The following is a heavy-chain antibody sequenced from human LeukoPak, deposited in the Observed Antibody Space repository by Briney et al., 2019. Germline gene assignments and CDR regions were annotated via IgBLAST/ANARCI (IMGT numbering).Heavy chain of an antibody. CDR3: ARGDGGNSAFDY. J-gene: IGHJ4*02. Sequence: GGSLRLSCAASGFTFSDYYMSWIRQTPEKGLEWVSYIGGNSYYTNYADSAKGRFTISRDNAKNSLYLQMNSLRAEDTAVYYCARGDGGNSAFDYWGQGNLVTVSS. V-gene: IGHV3-11*05. D-gene: IGHD4-23*01. CDR1: GFTFSDYY. CDR2: IGGNSYYT.